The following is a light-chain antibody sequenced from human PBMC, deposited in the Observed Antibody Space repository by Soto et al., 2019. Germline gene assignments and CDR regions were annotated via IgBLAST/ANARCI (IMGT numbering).Light chain of an antibody. Sequence: DIQMTQSPSTRSGSVGDRVTITCRASQAISRWVTWCQQKPGKAPKRLIYAASSLQSGGPSRFSGSGSGTEFTLTITSLLPEDFATYSCLQNYSSPQTFGQGTKVDIK. CDR1: QAISRW. J-gene: IGKJ1*01. CDR2: AAS. V-gene: IGKV1-39*01. CDR3: LQNYSSPQT.